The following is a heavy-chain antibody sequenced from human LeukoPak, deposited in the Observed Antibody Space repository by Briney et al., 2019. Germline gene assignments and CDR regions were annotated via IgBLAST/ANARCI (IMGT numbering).Heavy chain of an antibody. J-gene: IGHJ4*02. V-gene: IGHV1-69*13. CDR1: GGTFSSYA. CDR2: IIPTFGTA. CDR3: ARDDPLYRIAAPPAD. Sequence: SVKVSCKASGGTFSSYAISWVRQAPGQGLEWMGGIIPTFGTANYAQKFQGRVTITADESTSTAYMELSSLRSEDTAVYYCARDDPLYRIAAPPADWGQGTLVTVSS. D-gene: IGHD6-6*01.